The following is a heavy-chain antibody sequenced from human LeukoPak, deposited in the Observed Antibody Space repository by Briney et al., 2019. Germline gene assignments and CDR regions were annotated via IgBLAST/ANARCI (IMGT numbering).Heavy chain of an antibody. CDR1: GFTFSDYY. CDR2: ISSSGSTI. V-gene: IGHV3-11*01. CDR3: ARARHYYDSSVLGY. J-gene: IGHJ4*02. Sequence: GGSLRLSCAASGFTFSDYYMSWIRQAPGKVLEWVSYISSSGSTIYYADSVKGRFTISRDNAKNSLYLQMNSLRAEDTAVYYCARARHYYDSSVLGYWGQGTLVTVSS. D-gene: IGHD3-22*01.